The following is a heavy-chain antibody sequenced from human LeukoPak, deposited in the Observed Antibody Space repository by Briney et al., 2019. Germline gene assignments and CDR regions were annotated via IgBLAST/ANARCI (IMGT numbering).Heavy chain of an antibody. V-gene: IGHV1-8*01. J-gene: IGHJ4*02. CDR2: MNPNSGNT. CDR3: ARGTKGYCSHASCYYIDY. D-gene: IGHD2-15*01. CDR1: GYTFTSYD. Sequence: GASVKVSCKASGYTFTSYDLNWVRQATGQGLEWMGWMNPNSGNTGYAQKFQGRVTMTRNTSISTAYMELSSLRSEDTAVYYCARGTKGYCSHASCYYIDYWGQGALVTVSS.